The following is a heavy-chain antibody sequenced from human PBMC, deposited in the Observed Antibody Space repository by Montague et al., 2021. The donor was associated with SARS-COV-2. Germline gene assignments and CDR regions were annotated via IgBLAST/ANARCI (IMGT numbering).Heavy chain of an antibody. CDR3: AKGFTYYFASGGYPNYFDP. CDR2: IDTHGSTT. J-gene: IGHJ5*02. D-gene: IGHD3-10*01. CDR1: GFTFSSYW. Sequence: SLRLSCAAPGFTFSSYWMHWVRQAPGKGLVWVSRIDTHGSTTNYADSVKGRFTISRDNAKNTLYLQMNSLRAEDTAVYYCAKGFTYYFASGGYPNYFDPWGQGTLVSVSS. V-gene: IGHV3-74*01.